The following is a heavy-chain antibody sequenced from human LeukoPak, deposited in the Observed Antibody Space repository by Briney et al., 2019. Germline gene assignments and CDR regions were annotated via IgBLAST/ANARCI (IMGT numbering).Heavy chain of an antibody. Sequence: PGGSLRLSCAASGFTFSSYWMSWVRQASGKGPEWVANIKQDGSEKYYVDSVKGRFTISRDNAKNSLYLQMNSLRAEDTAVYYCARTTDSSSWYYYYYYMDVWGKGTTVTVSS. D-gene: IGHD6-13*01. J-gene: IGHJ6*03. V-gene: IGHV3-7*01. CDR3: ARTTDSSSWYYYYYYMDV. CDR1: GFTFSSYW. CDR2: IKQDGSEK.